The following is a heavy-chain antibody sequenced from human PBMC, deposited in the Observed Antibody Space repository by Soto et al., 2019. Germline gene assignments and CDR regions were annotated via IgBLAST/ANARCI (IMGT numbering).Heavy chain of an antibody. V-gene: IGHV1-46*01. Sequence: VASVKVSCKSSEYTFTDFYVHWVRQAPGQGLEWMGIISPSGDTTTYAQKFQGRVTMTADESTSTVYMELSSLRSEDTAVYYCARAIVQTVDTAMANYYYYGMDVWGQGTTVTVSS. J-gene: IGHJ6*02. CDR1: EYTFTDFY. D-gene: IGHD5-18*01. CDR2: ISPSGDTT. CDR3: ARAIVQTVDTAMANYYYYGMDV.